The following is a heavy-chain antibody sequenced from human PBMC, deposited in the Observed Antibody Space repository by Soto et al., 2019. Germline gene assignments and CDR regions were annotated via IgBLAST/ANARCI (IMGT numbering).Heavy chain of an antibody. CDR1: GYTFTRYY. V-gene: IGHV1-8*01. J-gene: IGHJ4*02. D-gene: IGHD3-22*01. Sequence: ASVKVSCKASGYTFTRYYINWVRQATGQGLEWMGWMNPNSGNTGYAQKFQGRVTMTRNTSISTAYMELSSLRSEDTAVYYCARVSYDSSGYDYWGQGTLVTVSS. CDR2: MNPNSGNT. CDR3: ARVSYDSSGYDY.